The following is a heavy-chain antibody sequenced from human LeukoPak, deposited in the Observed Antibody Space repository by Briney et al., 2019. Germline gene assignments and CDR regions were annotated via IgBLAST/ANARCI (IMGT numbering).Heavy chain of an antibody. CDR2: IHNSRGT. J-gene: IGHJ5*02. Sequence: SETLSLTCTVPGGSISSVMFYSNWIRQHPGKCLEWIGSIHNSRGTSYNPSLESRLTISLDTSENQFFLKMSSVTAADTAMYYCGKVGGNSNSWGQGTLVTVSS. D-gene: IGHD4-23*01. CDR1: GGSISSVMFY. CDR3: GKVGGNSNS. V-gene: IGHV4-31*03.